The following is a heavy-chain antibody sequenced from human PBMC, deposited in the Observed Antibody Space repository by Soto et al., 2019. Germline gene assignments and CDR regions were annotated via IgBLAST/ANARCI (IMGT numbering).Heavy chain of an antibody. V-gene: IGHV3-9*01. CDR2: ISWNSGSI. D-gene: IGHD2-15*01. J-gene: IGHJ4*02. CDR3: AKDGGGYCSGGSCYPGYYFDY. Sequence: VQLVESGGGLVQPGRSLRLSCAASGFTFDDYAMHWVRQAPGKGLEWVSGISWNSGSIGYADSVKGRFTISRDNAKNSLYLQMNSLRAEDTALYYCAKDGGGYCSGGSCYPGYYFDYWGQGTLVTVSS. CDR1: GFTFDDYA.